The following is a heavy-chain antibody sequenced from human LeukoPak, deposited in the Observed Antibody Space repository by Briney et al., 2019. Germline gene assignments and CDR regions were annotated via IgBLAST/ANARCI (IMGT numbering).Heavy chain of an antibody. CDR2: IWYDGSNK. J-gene: IGHJ6*02. V-gene: IGHV3-33*01. Sequence: PGGSLRLSCAASGFTFSSYGMHWVRQAPGKGLEWVAVIWYDGSNKYYADSVKGRFTISRDNSKNTLYLQMNSLRAEDTAVYYCARDQSSGYYYGMDVWGQGTTVTVPS. CDR3: ARDQSSGYYYGMDV. CDR1: GFTFSSYG. D-gene: IGHD6-6*01.